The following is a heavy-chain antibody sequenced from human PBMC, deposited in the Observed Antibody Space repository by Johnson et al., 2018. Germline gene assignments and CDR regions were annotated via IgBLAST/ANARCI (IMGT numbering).Heavy chain of an antibody. D-gene: IGHD3-3*01. CDR2: ISYDGSNK. Sequence: QVQLVESGGGVVQPGRSLRLSCAASGFTFSSYGMHWVRQAPGKGLEWVAVISYDGSNKYYADSVKGRFTISRDNSKNTLYLQMNSLRAEDTAVYYGARDNSVPRQLRFWEWPNYYYYMDVWGKGTTVTVSS. V-gene: IGHV3-30*03. CDR1: GFTFSSYG. J-gene: IGHJ6*03. CDR3: ARDNSVPRQLRFWEWPNYYYYMDV.